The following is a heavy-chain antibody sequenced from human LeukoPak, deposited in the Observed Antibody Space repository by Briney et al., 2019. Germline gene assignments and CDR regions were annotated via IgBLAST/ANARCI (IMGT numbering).Heavy chain of an antibody. Sequence: GGSLRLSCAASGFTFSSYRMHWVRHAPGKGLVWVSLINTDGSNTNYADSVKGRFTNSRDNAKNTLYLQMNSLRAEDTAVYYCARDYEGLGVWGQGTTVTVSS. J-gene: IGHJ6*02. D-gene: IGHD3-16*01. CDR1: GFTFSSYR. CDR2: INTDGSNT. V-gene: IGHV3-74*01. CDR3: ARDYEGLGV.